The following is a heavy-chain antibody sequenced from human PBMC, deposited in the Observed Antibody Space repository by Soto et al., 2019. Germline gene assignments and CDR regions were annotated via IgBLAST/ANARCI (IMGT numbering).Heavy chain of an antibody. Sequence: PGESLKISCKGSGYTFTSYWIGWVRQMPGEGLEWLGVIYPGDSDTRYSPSFQGQVTISADKSINTAYLQWGSLKASDSAIYYCARSAGNAGRFSAYWGQGTLVTVYS. J-gene: IGHJ4*02. CDR2: IYPGDSDT. D-gene: IGHD2-15*01. CDR1: GYTFTSYW. V-gene: IGHV5-51*01. CDR3: ARSAGNAGRFSAY.